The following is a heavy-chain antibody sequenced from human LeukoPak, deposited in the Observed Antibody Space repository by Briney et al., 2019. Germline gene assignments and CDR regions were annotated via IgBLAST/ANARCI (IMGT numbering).Heavy chain of an antibody. D-gene: IGHD1-26*01. J-gene: IGHJ4*02. Sequence: GGSLRLSCAASGFTFNSYAMTWVRQAPEKGLEWVSSISDSGVSTYYADSVKGRFTISRDNSKNTLYLQMNSLQAEDTAVYYCAKGLRGIYDYWGQGTLVTVSS. CDR2: ISDSGVST. CDR3: AKGLRGIYDY. V-gene: IGHV3-23*01. CDR1: GFTFNSYA.